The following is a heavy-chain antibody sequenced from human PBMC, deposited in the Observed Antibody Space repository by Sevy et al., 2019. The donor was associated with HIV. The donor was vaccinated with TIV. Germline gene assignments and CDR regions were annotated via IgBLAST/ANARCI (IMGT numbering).Heavy chain of an antibody. CDR1: GGSISSYY. D-gene: IGHD3-3*01. Sequence: SETLSLTCTVSGGSISSYYWSWIRQPPGKGLEWIGYIYYSGSTNYNPSLKSRVTISVDTSKNQFSLKLSSETAADTAVYYCARVGRGYDFWSGYYTFYYYYYMDVWGKGTTVTVSS. CDR3: ARVGRGYDFWSGYYTFYYYYYMDV. J-gene: IGHJ6*03. CDR2: IYYSGST. V-gene: IGHV4-59*08.